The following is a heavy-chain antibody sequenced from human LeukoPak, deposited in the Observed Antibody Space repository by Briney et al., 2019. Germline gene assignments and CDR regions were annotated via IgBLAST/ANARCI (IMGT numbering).Heavy chain of an antibody. J-gene: IGHJ5*02. D-gene: IGHD4-17*01. CDR1: GFTFSSYS. Sequence: GGSLRLSCAASGFTFSSYSMNWVRQAPGKGLEWVPSISSSSSYIYYADSVKGRFTISRDNAKNSLYLQMNSLRAEDTAVYYCARDDYGDYRNWSDPWGQGTLVTVSS. CDR2: ISSSSSYI. V-gene: IGHV3-21*01. CDR3: ARDDYGDYRNWSDP.